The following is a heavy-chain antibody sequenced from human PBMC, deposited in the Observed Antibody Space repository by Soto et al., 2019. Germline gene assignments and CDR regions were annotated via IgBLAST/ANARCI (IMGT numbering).Heavy chain of an antibody. CDR2: IIGSGGRT. J-gene: IGHJ4*02. V-gene: IGHV3-23*01. CDR1: GFTFSSYA. D-gene: IGHD4-17*01. CDR3: EKAGMTTARHSLDY. Sequence: EVQLLESGGGLVQPGGSLRLSCAASGFTFSSYAMSWVRQATGKGLEWFSAIIGSGGRTYYADSVKGRFTISRDNSKNTLYLQMNSLRAEDTAVYYCEKAGMTTARHSLDYWGQGTLVTVSS.